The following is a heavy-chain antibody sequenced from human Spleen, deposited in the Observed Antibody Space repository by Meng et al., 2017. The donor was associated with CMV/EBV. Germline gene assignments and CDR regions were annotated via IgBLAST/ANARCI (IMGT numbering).Heavy chain of an antibody. J-gene: IGHJ4*02. CDR2: MNPNSGNT. CDR1: GYTFTGYY. Sequence: ASVKVSCKASGYTFTGYYMHWVRQAPGQGLEWMGWMNPNSGNTGYAEKFKGRVSMTRNTSTNTAYMELSSLRSEDTAVYYCARAIRVGDFDFWGQGTLVTVSS. D-gene: IGHD2-21*01. CDR3: ARAIRVGDFDF. V-gene: IGHV1-8*02.